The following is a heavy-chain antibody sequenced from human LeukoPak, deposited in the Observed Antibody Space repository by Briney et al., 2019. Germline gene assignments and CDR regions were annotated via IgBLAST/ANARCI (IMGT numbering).Heavy chain of an antibody. J-gene: IGHJ4*02. CDR2: ISYDGSNK. D-gene: IGHD6-19*01. CDR3: AKDHAIAVAPYYFDY. V-gene: IGHV3-30*18. Sequence: PGRSLRLSCAASGFTFSSYGMHWVRQAPGKGLEWVAVISYDGSNKYYADSVKGRFTISRDNSKNTLYLQMNSLRAEDTAVYYCAKDHAIAVAPYYFDYWGQGTLVTVSS. CDR1: GFTFSSYG.